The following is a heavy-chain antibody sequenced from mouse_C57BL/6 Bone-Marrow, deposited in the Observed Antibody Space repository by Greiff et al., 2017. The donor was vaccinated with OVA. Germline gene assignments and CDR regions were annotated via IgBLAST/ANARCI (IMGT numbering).Heavy chain of an antibody. CDR2: IDPANGNT. D-gene: IGHD2-3*01. V-gene: IGHV14-3*01. CDR3: ARTPSDGYYWYFDV. J-gene: IGHJ1*03. Sequence: VQLKESVAELVRPGASVKLSCTASGFNIKNTYMHWVKQRPEQGLEWIGRIDPANGNTKYAPKFQGKATITADTSSNTAYLQLSSLTSEDSAVYYCARTPSDGYYWYFDVWGTGTTVTVSS. CDR1: GFNIKNTY.